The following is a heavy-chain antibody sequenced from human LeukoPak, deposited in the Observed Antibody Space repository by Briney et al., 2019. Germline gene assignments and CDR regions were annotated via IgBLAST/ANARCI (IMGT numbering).Heavy chain of an antibody. Sequence: GESLKISCKGSGYTFTSYWIAWVRQMPGKGLEWMGIIYPGDSDTRYSPSFQGQVTISADKSISTAYLQWSSLKASDTAMYYCARRRQVATGSPWFDPWGQGTLVTVSS. CDR1: GYTFTSYW. J-gene: IGHJ5*02. V-gene: IGHV5-51*01. CDR3: ARRRQVATGSPWFDP. CDR2: IYPGDSDT. D-gene: IGHD5-12*01.